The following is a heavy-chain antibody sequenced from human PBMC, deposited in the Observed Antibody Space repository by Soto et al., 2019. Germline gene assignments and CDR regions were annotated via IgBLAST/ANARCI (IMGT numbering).Heavy chain of an antibody. J-gene: IGHJ6*02. CDR1: GFTFSSYT. CDR3: ARVLGYSYGYGDV. Sequence: GGSLRLSCAASGFTFSSYTMSWVRQAPGKGLEWVSAISGTTDNTYYADSVKGRFTISRDNAKNSLYLQMNSLRDEDTALYYCARVLGYSYGYGDVWGQGTTVTVSS. CDR2: ISGTTDNT. D-gene: IGHD5-18*01. V-gene: IGHV3-23*01.